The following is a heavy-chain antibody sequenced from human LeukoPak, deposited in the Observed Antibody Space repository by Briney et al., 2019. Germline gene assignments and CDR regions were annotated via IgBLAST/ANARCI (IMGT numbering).Heavy chain of an antibody. V-gene: IGHV4-59*01. CDR3: ARARPVIRITMVRGVTDYYFDY. J-gene: IGHJ4*02. Sequence: SETLSLTCTVSGGSISSYYWSWIRQPPGKGLEWIGYIYYSGSTNYNPSLKSRVTISVDTSKNQFSLKLSSVTAADTAVYYCARARPVIRITMVRGVTDYYFDYWGQGTLVTVSS. D-gene: IGHD3-10*01. CDR2: IYYSGST. CDR1: GGSISSYY.